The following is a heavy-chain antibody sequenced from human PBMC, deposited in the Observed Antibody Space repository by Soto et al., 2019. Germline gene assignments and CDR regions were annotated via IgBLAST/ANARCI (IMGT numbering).Heavy chain of an antibody. Sequence: QVQLQESGPGLVKPSETLSLTCTVSGGSIRSYYWSWIRQPPGKGLEWIGDIHHTGTTNYNHSLKSRVTMSIDQSKRQFCMRLRSVTAADTAVYYCALGGGQLGLRDYWGKGTLVTVSS. CDR1: GGSIRSYY. J-gene: IGHJ4*02. V-gene: IGHV4-59*01. CDR3: ALGGGQLGLRDY. D-gene: IGHD2-15*01. CDR2: IHHTGTT.